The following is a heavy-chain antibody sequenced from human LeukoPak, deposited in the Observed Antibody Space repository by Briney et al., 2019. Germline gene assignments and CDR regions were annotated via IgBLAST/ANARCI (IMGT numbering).Heavy chain of an antibody. CDR3: ARDRGYSSEPKEEFDP. V-gene: IGHV6-1*01. D-gene: IGHD6-25*01. CDR2: TYYRSKWYN. Sequence: SQTLSLTCAISGDSVSSNSAAWNWTRQSPSRGLEWLGRTYYRSKWYNDCAVSVKSRITINPDTSKNQFSLQLNSVTPEDTAVYYCARDRGYSSEPKEEFDPWGQGTLVTVSS. CDR1: GDSVSSNSAA. J-gene: IGHJ5*02.